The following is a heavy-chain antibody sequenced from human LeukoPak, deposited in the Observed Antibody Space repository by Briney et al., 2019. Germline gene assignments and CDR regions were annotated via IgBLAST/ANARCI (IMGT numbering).Heavy chain of an antibody. CDR1: GFTFSSYW. CDR3: AREGDTAMADDAFDI. V-gene: IGHV3-7*01. CDR2: IKQDGSEK. D-gene: IGHD5-18*01. Sequence: GGSLRLSCAASGFTFSSYWMSWVRQAPGKGLEWVANIKQDGSEKYYVDSVKGRFTISRDNAKNSLYLQMNSLRAEDTAVYYCAREGDTAMADDAFDIWGRGTMVTVSS. J-gene: IGHJ3*02.